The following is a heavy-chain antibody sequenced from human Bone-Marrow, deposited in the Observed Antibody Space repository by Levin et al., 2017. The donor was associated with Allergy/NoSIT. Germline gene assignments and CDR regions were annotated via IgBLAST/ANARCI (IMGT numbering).Heavy chain of an antibody. CDR3: TRDHQYSHDY. CDR2: IEEHGSTT. CDR1: GFTFSSYW. D-gene: IGHD1-26*01. V-gene: IGHV3-7*03. J-gene: IGHJ4*02. Sequence: GGSLRLSCGASGFTFSSYWMSWVRQAPGKGLEWVATIEEHGSTTYYVDSVKGRFTISRDNAKNSLYLQMNTLRVEDTAVYYCTRDHQYSHDYWGQGTLVTVSS.